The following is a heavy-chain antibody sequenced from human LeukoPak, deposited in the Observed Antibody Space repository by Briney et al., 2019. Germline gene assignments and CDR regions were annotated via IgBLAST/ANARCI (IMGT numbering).Heavy chain of an antibody. CDR2: IYHSGST. CDR1: GGSISSGGYY. CDR3: ARKMITMVRGVMFDY. V-gene: IGHV4-30-2*01. Sequence: SETLSLTCTVSGGSISSGGYYWSWIRQPPGKGLEWIGYIYHSGSTYYNPSLKSRVTISVDTSKNQFSLKLSSVTAADTAVYYCARKMITMVRGVMFDYWGQGTLVTVSS. J-gene: IGHJ4*02. D-gene: IGHD3-10*01.